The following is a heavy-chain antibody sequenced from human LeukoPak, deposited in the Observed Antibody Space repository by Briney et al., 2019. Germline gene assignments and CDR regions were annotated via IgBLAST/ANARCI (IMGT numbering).Heavy chain of an antibody. Sequence: ASVKVSCKASGGTFSTYAISWERQAPGQGLEWMGGIIPIFGTANYAQKFQGRVTITADKSTSTAYMELSSLRSEDTAVYYCARGATVLLNNWFDPWGQGTLVTVSS. CDR2: IIPIFGTA. D-gene: IGHD3-10*01. CDR1: GGTFSTYA. CDR3: ARGATVLLNNWFDP. J-gene: IGHJ5*02. V-gene: IGHV1-69*06.